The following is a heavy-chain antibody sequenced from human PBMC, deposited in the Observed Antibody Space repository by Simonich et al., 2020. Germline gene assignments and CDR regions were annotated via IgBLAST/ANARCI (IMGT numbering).Heavy chain of an antibody. V-gene: IGHV3-23*01. CDR1: GFTFSSYA. CDR3: AKDSSLVGATDWFDP. J-gene: IGHJ5*02. CDR2: ISGSGGST. D-gene: IGHD1-26*01. Sequence: EVQLLESGGGLVQPGGSLRLSCAASGFTFSSYAMSWVRQAQGKGLEVVSAISGSGGSTYDADSVKGRFTISRDNSKNTLYLQMNSLRAEDTAVYYCAKDSSLVGATDWFDPWGQGTLVTVSS.